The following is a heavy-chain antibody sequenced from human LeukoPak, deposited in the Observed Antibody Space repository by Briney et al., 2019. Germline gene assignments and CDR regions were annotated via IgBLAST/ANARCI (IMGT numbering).Heavy chain of an antibody. CDR2: IFSGGTT. CDR1: GFTVSSNY. Sequence: GGSLRLSCAASGFTVSSNYMSWVRQAPGKGLEWVSVIFSGGTTYYADSVKGRFTISRDNSKNTLYLQMNSLRAEDTAVYYCAREGNYYVAMDVWGQGTTVTVSS. D-gene: IGHD3-10*02. CDR3: AREGNYYVAMDV. J-gene: IGHJ6*02. V-gene: IGHV3-53*01.